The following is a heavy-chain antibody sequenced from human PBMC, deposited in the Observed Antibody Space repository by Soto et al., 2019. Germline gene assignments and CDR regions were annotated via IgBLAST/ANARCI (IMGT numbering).Heavy chain of an antibody. V-gene: IGHV3-23*01. J-gene: IGHJ4*02. Sequence: GGSLRLSCAASRFTFSSYAMSWVRQAPGKGLEWVSAISGSGGSTYYADSVKGRFTISRDNSKNTLYLQMNSLRAEDTAVYYCAKSERPDPIAVAGTFDYWGQGTLVTAPQ. CDR3: AKSERPDPIAVAGTFDY. CDR1: RFTFSSYA. CDR2: ISGSGGST. D-gene: IGHD6-19*01.